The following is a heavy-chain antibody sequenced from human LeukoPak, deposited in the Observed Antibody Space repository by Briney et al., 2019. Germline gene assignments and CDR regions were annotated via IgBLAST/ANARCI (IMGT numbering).Heavy chain of an antibody. J-gene: IGHJ5*02. CDR3: ARDIPLFGEFDH. Sequence: GGSLRLSCAASGFSFGTYAMSWVRQALGKGLEWVAAIGDSGTRTYYADSVRGRFAISRDTPQNTLYLHMHSLRAEDTAVYYCARDIPLFGEFDHWGQGSLVIVSS. D-gene: IGHD3-10*02. CDR1: GFSFGTYA. V-gene: IGHV3-23*01. CDR2: IGDSGTRT.